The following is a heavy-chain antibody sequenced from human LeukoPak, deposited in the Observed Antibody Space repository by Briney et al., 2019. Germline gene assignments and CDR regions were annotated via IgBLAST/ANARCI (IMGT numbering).Heavy chain of an antibody. D-gene: IGHD4-17*01. CDR3: ARDGGDYVPPSLDY. V-gene: IGHV1-2*02. Sequence: ASVTVSFKASGYTFTGYYMHWVRQAPGQGLEWMGWINPNSGGTNYAQKFQGRVTMTRDTSISTAYMELSRLRSDDTAVYYCARDGGDYVPPSLDYWGQGTLVTVSS. J-gene: IGHJ4*02. CDR2: INPNSGGT. CDR1: GYTFTGYY.